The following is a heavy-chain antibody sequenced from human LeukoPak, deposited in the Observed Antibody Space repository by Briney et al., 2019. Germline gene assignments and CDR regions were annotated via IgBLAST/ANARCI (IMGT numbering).Heavy chain of an antibody. CDR2: IYYSGST. CDR3: ARVVAARPRTYYYYYYYMDV. J-gene: IGHJ6*03. D-gene: IGHD6-6*01. V-gene: IGHV4-39*07. CDR1: GGSISSSSYY. Sequence: PSETLSLTCTVSGGSISSSSYYWGWIRQPPGKGLEWIGSIYYSGSTYYNPSLKSRVTISVDTSKNQFSLKLSSVTAADTAVYYCARVVAARPRTYYYYYYYMDVWGKRTTVTVSS.